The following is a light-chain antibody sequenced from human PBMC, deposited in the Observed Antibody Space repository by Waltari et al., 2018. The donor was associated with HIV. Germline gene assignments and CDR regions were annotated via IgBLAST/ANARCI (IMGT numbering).Light chain of an antibody. CDR3: QQYYSTPPHT. CDR2: WAS. J-gene: IGKJ2*01. Sequence: DIVMTQSPDSPAVSLGERATINCKSSQSVLYSSNNKNYLAWYQQKPGQPPKLLIYWASTRESGVPDRFSGSGSGTDFTLTISSLQAEDVAVYYCQQYYSTPPHTFGQGTKLEIK. V-gene: IGKV4-1*01. CDR1: QSVLYSSNNKNY.